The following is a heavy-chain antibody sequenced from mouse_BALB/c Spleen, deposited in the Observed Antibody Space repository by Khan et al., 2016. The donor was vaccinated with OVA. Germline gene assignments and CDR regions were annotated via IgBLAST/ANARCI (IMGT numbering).Heavy chain of an antibody. D-gene: IGHD4-1*01. CDR3: ASHLTGSFAY. Sequence: EVELVESGGDLVKPGGSLKLSCAASGFTFSSYSMSWVRQTPDKRLEWVATISSGGDYIYYLDSVKGRFTISRDNAKNTLYLQMSSLKSEDTAMYYCASHLTGSFAYWGQGTLVTVSA. CDR1: GFTFSSYS. V-gene: IGHV5-6*01. J-gene: IGHJ3*01. CDR2: ISSGGDYI.